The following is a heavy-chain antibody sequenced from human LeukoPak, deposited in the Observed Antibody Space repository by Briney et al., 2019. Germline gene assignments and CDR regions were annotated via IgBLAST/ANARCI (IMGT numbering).Heavy chain of an antibody. CDR3: SRSMGDYDFWSGYYQLGYFDY. J-gene: IGHJ4*02. CDR1: GFTFSSYE. Sequence: PGGSLRLSCAASGFTFSSYEMNWVRQAPGKGLEWVSYISSSGSTIYYADSVKGRFTISRDNAKNSLYLQMNSLRAEDTAVYYCSRSMGDYDFWSGYYQLGYFDYWGQGTLVTVSS. V-gene: IGHV3-48*03. CDR2: ISSSGSTI. D-gene: IGHD3-3*01.